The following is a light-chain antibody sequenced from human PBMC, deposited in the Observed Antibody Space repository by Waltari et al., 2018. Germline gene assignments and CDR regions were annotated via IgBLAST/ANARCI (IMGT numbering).Light chain of an antibody. J-gene: IGLJ2*01. V-gene: IGLV3-25*03. CDR3: QSTDSSGTSVV. Sequence: SYELTQPPSASVSPGQTASITCSGDALPNQYAYWYQQKPGQAPVVVIYKDSERPSGIPERFSGSTSGTTVTLTISGVQAEDEADYYCQSTDSSGTSVVFGGGTKLTVL. CDR1: ALPNQY. CDR2: KDS.